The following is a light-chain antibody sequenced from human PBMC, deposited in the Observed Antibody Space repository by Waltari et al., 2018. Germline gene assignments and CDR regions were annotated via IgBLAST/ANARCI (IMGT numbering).Light chain of an antibody. J-gene: IGLJ2*01. V-gene: IGLV3-25*03. CDR2: NDS. CDR1: ALTKQY. Sequence: SYKLTQAPSVSVSPGPTARITCSGDALTKQYVHWYQHKAGQAPVILIFNDSERPSGIPERFSGSSSGAVVTLTITGAQAEDEADYYCQSTDSSGTDVVFGGGTRLNVL. CDR3: QSTDSSGTDVV.